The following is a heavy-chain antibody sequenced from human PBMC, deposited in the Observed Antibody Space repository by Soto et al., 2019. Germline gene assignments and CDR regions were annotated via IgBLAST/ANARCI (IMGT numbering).Heavy chain of an antibody. Sequence: QVQLVQSGAEVKKAGASVKVSCKASGYTFTRYGISWVRQAPGQGLEWMGWISAHNGNTNYAQKVQGRVTMTTGTATSPDEMELRSLRSDDTAVYYCARVLWMGGTYNVMDVWGQGTTVTVAS. CDR2: ISAHNGNT. CDR3: ARVLWMGGTYNVMDV. CDR1: GYTFTRYG. J-gene: IGHJ6*02. D-gene: IGHD1-26*01. V-gene: IGHV1-18*01.